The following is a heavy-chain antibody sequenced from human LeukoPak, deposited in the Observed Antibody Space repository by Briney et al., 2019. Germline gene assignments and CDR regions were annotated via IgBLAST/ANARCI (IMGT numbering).Heavy chain of an antibody. D-gene: IGHD3-9*01. J-gene: IGHJ4*02. CDR2: ISSSGST. CDR3: ARAVRELRYFDWLLGVVDY. Sequence: SETLSLTCTVSGDSISSGDYYWSWIRQPAGKGLEWIGRISSSGSTYYNPSLKSRVTISVDMSKNQFSLKLSSVTAADTAVYYCARAVRELRYFDWLLGVVDYWGQGSLVTVSS. CDR1: GDSISSGDYY. V-gene: IGHV4-61*02.